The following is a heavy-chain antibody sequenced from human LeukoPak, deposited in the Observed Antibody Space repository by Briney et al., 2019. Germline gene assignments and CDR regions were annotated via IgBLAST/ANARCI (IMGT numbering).Heavy chain of an antibody. CDR2: INHSGST. D-gene: IGHD3-10*01. J-gene: IGHJ4*02. V-gene: IGHV4-34*01. CDR1: GGSFSGYY. CDR3: ARGRYYGSGSYYNPYYFDY. Sequence: SETLSLTCAVYGGSFSGYYWSWIRQPPGKGLEWIGEINHSGSTNYNPSLKSRVTISVDTSKNQFSLKLSSVTAADTAVYYCARGRYYGSGSYYNPYYFDYWGQGTLVTVSS.